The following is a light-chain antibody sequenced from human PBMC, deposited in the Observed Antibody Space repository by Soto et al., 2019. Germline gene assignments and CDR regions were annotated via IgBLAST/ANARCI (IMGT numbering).Light chain of an antibody. CDR1: QSVSSY. J-gene: IGKJ5*01. CDR3: QQRSTWPT. CDR2: DAS. Sequence: EIVLPPSPATLSLSPVDRATLSCRASQSVSSYLAWYQQKPGQAPRLLIYDASNRATGIPARFSGSGSGTDFTLTISSLEPEDFAVYYCQQRSTWPTFGQGTRLEIK. V-gene: IGKV3-11*01.